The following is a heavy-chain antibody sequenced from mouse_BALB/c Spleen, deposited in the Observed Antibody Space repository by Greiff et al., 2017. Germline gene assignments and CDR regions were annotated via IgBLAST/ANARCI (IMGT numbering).Heavy chain of an antibody. Sequence: EVKLQESGPELVKPGASVKMSCKASGYTFTSYVMHWVKQKPGQGLEWIGYINPYNDGTKYNEKFKGATLTSDKSSSTAYMELSSLTSEDSAVYYCARSDGNYAMDYGGQGTSATVPS. CDR3: ARSDGNYAMDY. J-gene: IGHJ4*01. V-gene: IGHV1-14*01. CDR2: INPYNDGT. CDR1: GYTFTSYV.